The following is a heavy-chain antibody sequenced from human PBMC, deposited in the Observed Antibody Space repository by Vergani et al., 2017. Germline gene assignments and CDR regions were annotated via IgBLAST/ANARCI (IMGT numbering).Heavy chain of an antibody. Sequence: EVQLVESGGGLVQPGRSLRLSCAASGFTFDDYAMHWVRQAPGKGLEWVSGISWNSGSIGYADSVKGRFTISRDNAKNSLYLQMNSLRAEDTALYYCAKDLEAAMARGAFDIWGQGTMVTVSS. CDR2: ISWNSGSI. D-gene: IGHD5-18*01. V-gene: IGHV3-9*01. CDR3: AKDLEAAMARGAFDI. J-gene: IGHJ3*02. CDR1: GFTFDDYA.